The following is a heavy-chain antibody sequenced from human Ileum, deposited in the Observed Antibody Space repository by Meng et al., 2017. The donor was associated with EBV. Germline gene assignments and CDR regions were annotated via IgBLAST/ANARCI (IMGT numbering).Heavy chain of an antibody. J-gene: IGHJ4*02. CDR1: GGSVSSGGNY. D-gene: IGHD6-19*01. CDR2: IYNSGST. CDR3: ARDGYSSGSD. V-gene: IGHV4-61*08. Sequence: QGQLQGPGPGLVKPSETLSLTCRVSGGSVSSGGNYWSWIRQPPGKGLEWIGYIYNSGSTNYNPSLKSRVTISVDTSKNQFSLKLSSVTAADTAVYYCARDGYSSGSDWGQGTLVTVSS.